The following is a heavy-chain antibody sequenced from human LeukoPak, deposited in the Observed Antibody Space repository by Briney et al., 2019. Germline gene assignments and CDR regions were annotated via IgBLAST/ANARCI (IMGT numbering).Heavy chain of an antibody. D-gene: IGHD5-18*01. J-gene: IGHJ4*02. CDR2: ISGSGGST. CDR3: AKGLSRRGYSYGSVDY. V-gene: IGHV3-23*01. Sequence: GGSLRLSCAASGFTFSSYATSWVRQAPGKGLEWVSAISGSGGSTYFADSVKGRFTISRDNSKNTLYLQMNSLRAEDTAVYYCAKGLSRRGYSYGSVDYWGQGTLVTVSS. CDR1: GFTFSSYA.